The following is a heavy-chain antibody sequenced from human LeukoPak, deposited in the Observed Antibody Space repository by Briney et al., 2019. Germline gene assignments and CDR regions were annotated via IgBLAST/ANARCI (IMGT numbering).Heavy chain of an antibody. J-gene: IGHJ5*02. D-gene: IGHD6-19*01. CDR3: ARERVGGSGWYPGAMWDWFDP. V-gene: IGHV3-30*04. CDR1: GFTFSSYA. CDR2: ISYDGSNK. Sequence: GGSLRLSCAASGFTFSSYAMHWVRQAPGKGLGWVAVISYDGSNKYYADSVKGRFTISRDNSKNTLYLQMNSLRAEDTAVYYCARERVGGSGWYPGAMWDWFDPWGQGTLVTVSS.